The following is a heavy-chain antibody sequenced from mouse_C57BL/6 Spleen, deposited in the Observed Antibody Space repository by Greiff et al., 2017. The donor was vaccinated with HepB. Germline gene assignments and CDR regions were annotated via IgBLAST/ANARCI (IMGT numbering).Heavy chain of an antibody. Sequence: VQLQQPGAELVKPGASVKMSCKASGYTFTSYWITWVKQRPGQGLEWIGDIYPGSGSTNYNEKFKSKATLTVDTSSSTAYMQLSSLTSEDSAVYYCARRGAEVSYFDVWGAGTTVTVSS. V-gene: IGHV1-55*01. CDR3: ARRGAEVSYFDV. CDR2: IYPGSGST. J-gene: IGHJ1*01. D-gene: IGHD3-3*01. CDR1: GYTFTSYW.